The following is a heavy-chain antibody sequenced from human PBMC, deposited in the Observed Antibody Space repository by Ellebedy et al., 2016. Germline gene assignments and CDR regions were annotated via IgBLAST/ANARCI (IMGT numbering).Heavy chain of an antibody. CDR1: GGSISGDY. CDR2: IYYSGST. CDR3: ARQIVVVVATRDYYGLDV. V-gene: IGHV4-59*12. Sequence: SETLSLXCSVSGGSISGDYWSWIRQPPGKELEWIGYIYYSGSTKYNPSLMRRVTISVDTSKNQFSLILSSVTAADTAVYYCARQIVVVVATRDYYGLDVWGQGTTVTVSS. J-gene: IGHJ6*02. D-gene: IGHD2-15*01.